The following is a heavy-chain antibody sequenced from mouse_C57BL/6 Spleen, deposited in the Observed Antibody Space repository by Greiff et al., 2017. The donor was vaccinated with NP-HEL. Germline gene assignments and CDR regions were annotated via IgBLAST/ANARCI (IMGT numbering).Heavy chain of an antibody. CDR1: GYTFTSYW. D-gene: IGHD1-1*01. Sequence: QVQLKQPGAELVKPGASVKLSCKASGYTFTSYWMHWVKQRPGQGLEWIGMIHPNSGSTNYNEKFKSKATLTVDKSSSTAYMQLSSLTSEDSAVYYCAGPYYGSSYWFAYWGQGTLVTVSA. J-gene: IGHJ3*01. V-gene: IGHV1-64*01. CDR3: AGPYYGSSYWFAY. CDR2: IHPNSGST.